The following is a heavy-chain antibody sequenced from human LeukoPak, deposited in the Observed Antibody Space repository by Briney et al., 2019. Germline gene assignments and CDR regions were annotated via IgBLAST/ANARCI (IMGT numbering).Heavy chain of an antibody. CDR2: TSGSGGST. J-gene: IGHJ6*02. Sequence: GGSLRLSCAASGFTFSSYAMSWVRQAPGKGLEWVSGTSGSGGSTYYADSVKGRFTISRDNAKNSLYLQMNSLRAEDTAVYYCARGPTTVTTREDYGMDVWGQGTTVTVSS. V-gene: IGHV3-23*01. D-gene: IGHD4-17*01. CDR1: GFTFSSYA. CDR3: ARGPTTVTTREDYGMDV.